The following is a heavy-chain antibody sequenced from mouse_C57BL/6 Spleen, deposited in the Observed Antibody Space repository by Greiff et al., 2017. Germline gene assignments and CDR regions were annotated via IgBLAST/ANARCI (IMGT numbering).Heavy chain of an antibody. Sequence: VQLVESGAELARPGASVKLSCKASGYTFTSYGISWVKQRTGQGLEWIGDIYPRSGNTYYNEKFKGKATLTADKSSSTAYMELRSLTSEDSAVYFCARRTTVVAEGYFDVWGTGTTVTVSS. CDR3: ARRTTVVAEGYFDV. CDR1: GYTFTSYG. CDR2: IYPRSGNT. J-gene: IGHJ1*03. D-gene: IGHD1-1*01. V-gene: IGHV1-81*01.